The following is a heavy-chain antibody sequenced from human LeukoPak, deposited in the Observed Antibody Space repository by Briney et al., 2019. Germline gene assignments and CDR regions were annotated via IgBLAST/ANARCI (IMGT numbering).Heavy chain of an antibody. Sequence: PSETLSLTCTVSGGSISSYYWSWIRQPPGKGLEWIGYIYYSGSTTYNPSLKSRVTISVDTSKNQFSLKLSSVTAADTAVYYCARRGYYGSGTYFYSWFDPWGQGTLVTVSS. D-gene: IGHD3-10*01. V-gene: IGHV4-59*08. CDR2: IYYSGST. J-gene: IGHJ5*02. CDR1: GGSISSYY. CDR3: ARRGYYGSGTYFYSWFDP.